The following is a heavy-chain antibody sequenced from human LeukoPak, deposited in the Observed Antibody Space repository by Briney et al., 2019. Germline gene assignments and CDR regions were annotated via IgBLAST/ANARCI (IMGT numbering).Heavy chain of an antibody. CDR3: ARGGTYDDILSFDP. J-gene: IGHJ5*02. CDR1: GGSISYYY. CDR2: IYYTGST. V-gene: IGHV4-59*01. D-gene: IGHD3-9*01. Sequence: SETLSLTCTVSGGSISYYYWTWIRQSPGKGLEWIGQIYYTGSTYYNPSLKRRVTISVDTSRNQFSLNLTSVTAADTAVYYCARGGTYDDILSFDPWGQGTLVTVSS.